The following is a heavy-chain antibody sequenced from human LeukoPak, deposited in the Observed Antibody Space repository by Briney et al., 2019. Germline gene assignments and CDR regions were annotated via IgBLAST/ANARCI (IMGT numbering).Heavy chain of an antibody. CDR1: GGSFSGYY. Sequence: PSETLSLTCAVYGGSFSGYYWSWIRQPPGKGLEWIGSIYYSGSTYYNPSLKSRVTISVDTSKNQFSLKLSSVTAADTAVYYCASQDGFDAFDIWGQGTMVTVSS. CDR3: ASQDGFDAFDI. J-gene: IGHJ3*02. D-gene: IGHD5-24*01. V-gene: IGHV4-34*01. CDR2: IYYSGST.